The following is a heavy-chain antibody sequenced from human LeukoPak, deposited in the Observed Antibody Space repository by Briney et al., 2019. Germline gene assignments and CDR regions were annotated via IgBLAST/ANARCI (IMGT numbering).Heavy chain of an antibody. CDR3: ARGLSGYASSLGY. V-gene: IGHV3-74*01. D-gene: IGHD6-6*01. J-gene: IGHJ4*02. CDR2: INSDGSST. Sequence: GGSLRLSCAASGFTFSSYWMHWVRQAPGKGLVWVSRINSDGSSTIYADSVRGRFSISRDHAQNTLYLQMNSMRAEDTAVYYCARGLSGYASSLGYWGQGTLVTVSA. CDR1: GFTFSSYW.